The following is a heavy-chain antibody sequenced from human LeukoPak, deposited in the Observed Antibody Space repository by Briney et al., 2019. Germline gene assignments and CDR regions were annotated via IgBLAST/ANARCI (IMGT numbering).Heavy chain of an antibody. CDR1: GGTFSSYA. CDR2: IIPIFGTA. CDR3: ARDPVDYGDYLDAFDI. Sequence: GASVKVSCKASGGTFSSYAISWVRQAPGQGLEWMGGIIPIFGTANYAQKFQGRVTITADKSTSTAYMELRSLRSDDTAVYYCARDPVDYGDYLDAFDIWGQGTMVTVSS. J-gene: IGHJ3*02. V-gene: IGHV1-69*06. D-gene: IGHD4-17*01.